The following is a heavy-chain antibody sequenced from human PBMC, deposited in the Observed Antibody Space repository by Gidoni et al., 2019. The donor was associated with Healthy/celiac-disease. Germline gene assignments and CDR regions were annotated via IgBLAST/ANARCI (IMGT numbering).Heavy chain of an antibody. Sequence: QVQLVQSGAEVKKPGASVKVSCKASGYTFTSYAMHWLRQAPGQRLEWMGWINAGNGNTKYSQKFQGRVTITRDTSASTAYMELSSLRSEDTAVYYCARDLYSYGFLFDYWGQGTLVTVSS. D-gene: IGHD5-18*01. CDR3: ARDLYSYGFLFDY. J-gene: IGHJ4*02. CDR2: INAGNGNT. CDR1: GYTFTSYA. V-gene: IGHV1-3*01.